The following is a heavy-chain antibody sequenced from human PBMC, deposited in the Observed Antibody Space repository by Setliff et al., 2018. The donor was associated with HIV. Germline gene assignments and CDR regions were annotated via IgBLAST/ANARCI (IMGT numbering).Heavy chain of an antibody. D-gene: IGHD3-22*01. CDR2: NSGTT. V-gene: IGHV4-39*07. CDR3: ARVIQSSSFPFEC. CDR1: GGSIRSSTYY. J-gene: IGHJ4*02. Sequence: SETLSLTCTVSGGSIRSSTYYWGWIRQPPGKGLEWIGSNSGTTYYNPSLQSRVAISVDTSKTQFSLNLTSVTAADTAIYYCARVIQSSSFPFECWGQGALVTVSS.